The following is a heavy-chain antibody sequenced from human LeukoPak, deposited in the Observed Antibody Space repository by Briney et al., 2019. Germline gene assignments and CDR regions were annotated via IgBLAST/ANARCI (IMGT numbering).Heavy chain of an antibody. V-gene: IGHV3-33*01. D-gene: IGHD4-11*01. CDR3: ARDAQRGFDYSNSLKY. Sequence: GRSLRLSCVASGFIFSHCGMHWVRQAPGKGLEWVAVIWSDGSNRFYAGSVKGRFTISRDNSQNTVFLQMNSLRAEDTAMYYCARDAQRGFDYSNSLKYWGHGILVTVSS. CDR1: GFIFSHCG. J-gene: IGHJ4*01. CDR2: IWSDGSNR.